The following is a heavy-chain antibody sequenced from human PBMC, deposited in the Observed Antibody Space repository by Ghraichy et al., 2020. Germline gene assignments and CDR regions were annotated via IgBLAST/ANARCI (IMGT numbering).Heavy chain of an antibody. CDR2: INHSGRA. CDR1: GGSFSGYY. J-gene: IGHJ6*03. CDR3: VRGGKGVVITYYYYYMDV. Sequence: SQTLSLTCAVYGGSFSGYYWTWIRQPPGKGLEWIGEINHSGRANYNPSLKSRVTISLDMSKNQFSLKLSSVTAADTAVYYCVRGGKGVVITYYYYYMDVWGKGTTVTVSS. D-gene: IGHD3-3*01. V-gene: IGHV4-34*01.